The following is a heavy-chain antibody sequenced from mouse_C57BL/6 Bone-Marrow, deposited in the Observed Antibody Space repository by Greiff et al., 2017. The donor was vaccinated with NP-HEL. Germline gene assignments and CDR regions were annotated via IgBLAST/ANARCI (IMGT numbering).Heavy chain of an antibody. CDR2: IHPSDSDT. CDR3: AMTTVEGAWFAY. D-gene: IGHD1-1*01. CDR1: GYTFTSYW. J-gene: IGHJ3*01. Sequence: QVQLQQPGAELVKPGASVKVSCKASGYTFTSYWMHWVKQRPGQGLEWIGRIHPSDSDTNYNQKFKGKATLTVDKSSSTAYMQLSSLTSEDSAVYYCAMTTVEGAWFAYWGQGTLVTVSA. V-gene: IGHV1-74*01.